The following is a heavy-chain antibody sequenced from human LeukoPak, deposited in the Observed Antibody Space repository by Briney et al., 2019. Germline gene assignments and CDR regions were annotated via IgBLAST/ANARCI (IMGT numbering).Heavy chain of an antibody. D-gene: IGHD1-1*01. J-gene: IGHJ3*02. CDR3: ARVRYEDDAFDI. V-gene: IGHV3-11*01. Sequence: GGSLRLSCAAPGFTFSDYYMSWIRQAPGKGLEWVSYISSSGSTIYYADSVKGRFTISRDSAKNSLYLQMNSLRAEDTAVYYCARVRYEDDAFDIWGQGTMVTVSS. CDR1: GFTFSDYY. CDR2: ISSSGSTI.